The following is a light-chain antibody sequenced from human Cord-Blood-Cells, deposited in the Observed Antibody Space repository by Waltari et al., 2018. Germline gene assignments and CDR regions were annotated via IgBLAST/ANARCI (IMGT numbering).Light chain of an antibody. CDR2: ERS. J-gene: IGLJ3*02. CDR3: CSYAGSSTLV. V-gene: IGLV2-23*01. CDR1: SSDVGSYNL. Sequence: QSALTQPASVSGSPGQSITISCTGTSSDVGSYNLVSWYQQHPGKAPKRMIYERSKRPSGVCHRFSGSKSGNTASLTISGLQAEDAADYYCCSYAGSSTLVFGGGTKLTGL.